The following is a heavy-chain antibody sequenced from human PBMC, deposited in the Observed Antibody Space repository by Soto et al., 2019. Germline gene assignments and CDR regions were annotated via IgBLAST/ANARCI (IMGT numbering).Heavy chain of an antibody. D-gene: IGHD3-10*01. J-gene: IGHJ6*03. Sequence: PSETLSLTCAVYGGSFSGYYWSWIRQPPGKGLEWIGEIDHGGSTNYNPSLKSRVTMSVDMSKNQISLKLRSVTAADTAVYYCAREGSVGSGSYYNVYYYYYMDVWGKGTPVTVSS. CDR1: GGSFSGYY. CDR3: AREGSVGSGSYYNVYYYYYMDV. V-gene: IGHV4-34*01. CDR2: IDHGGST.